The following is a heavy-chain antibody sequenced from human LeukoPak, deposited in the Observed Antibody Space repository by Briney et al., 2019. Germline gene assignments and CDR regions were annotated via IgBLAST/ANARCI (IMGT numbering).Heavy chain of an antibody. J-gene: IGHJ6*02. CDR2: IIPIFGTA. Sequence: GASVKVSCKASGGTFSIYAISWVRQAPGQGLEWMGGIIPIFGTANYAQKFQGRVTITADESTSTAYMELSSLRSEDTAVYYCARVRPPPYYYYGMDVWGQGTTVTVSS. V-gene: IGHV1-69*13. D-gene: IGHD6-6*01. CDR3: ARVRPPPYYYYGMDV. CDR1: GGTFSIYA.